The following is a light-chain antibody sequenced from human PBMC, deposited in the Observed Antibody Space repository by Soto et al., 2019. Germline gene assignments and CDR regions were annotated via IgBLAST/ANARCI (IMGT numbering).Light chain of an antibody. J-gene: IGKJ1*01. CDR1: QSVLYSSNNQNY. CDR2: WAS. V-gene: IGKV4-1*01. CDR3: QQYYSTPLT. Sequence: DIVMTQSPNSLVVSLGERATINCKSSQSVLYSSNNQNYLAWYQQKPGQPPKLLIYWASTRESGVPDRFSGSGSGADFTLTISSLQAEDVAVYYCQQYYSTPLTFGQGTKVEIK.